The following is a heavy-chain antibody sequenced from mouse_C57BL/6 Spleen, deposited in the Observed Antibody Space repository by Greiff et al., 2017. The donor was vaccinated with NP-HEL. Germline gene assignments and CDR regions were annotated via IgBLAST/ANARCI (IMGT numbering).Heavy chain of an antibody. CDR1: GYTFTSSW. J-gene: IGHJ2*01. Sequence: VQLQQPGAELVKPGASVKVSCKASGYTFTSSWMHWVKQRPGQGLEWIGMIHPSDSYTNYNQKFKGKATLTVDKSSSTAYMQLSSLTSEDSAVYYCAIWGSDYEGVGYWGQGTTLTVSS. CDR3: AIWGSDYEGVGY. V-gene: IGHV1-74*01. CDR2: IHPSDSYT. D-gene: IGHD2-4*01.